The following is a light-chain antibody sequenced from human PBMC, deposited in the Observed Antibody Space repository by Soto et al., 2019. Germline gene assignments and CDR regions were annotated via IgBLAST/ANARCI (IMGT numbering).Light chain of an antibody. J-gene: IGKJ2*01. Sequence: ENVLTQSPGTLSLSPGERATLSCRARQNVDNNFLAWYQHKPGQPPRLLIFGASIRAAGIPDRFSGSGSGTDFTLSISRLEPEDFVVYHCQQYGSLPYTFGQGTKLDI. V-gene: IGKV3-20*01. CDR3: QQYGSLPYT. CDR1: QNVDNNF. CDR2: GAS.